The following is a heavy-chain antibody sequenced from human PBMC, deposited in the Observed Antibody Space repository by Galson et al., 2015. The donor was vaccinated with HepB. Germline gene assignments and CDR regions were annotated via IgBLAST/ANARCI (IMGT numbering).Heavy chain of an antibody. Sequence: SLRVSCEASGVTFSTYAMRWVRQAPGEGLEWVGSTSFVDTKENYAQNVQGRVTITGDDSKNTSYLQMNSLRVEDTSVYYCAKAQGPDTATVFGIVDWGQGTTVIVSS. CDR1: GVTFSTYA. J-gene: IGHJ6*02. D-gene: IGHD5-18*01. V-gene: IGHV1-69*11. CDR2: TSFVDTKE. CDR3: AKAQGPDTATVFGIVD.